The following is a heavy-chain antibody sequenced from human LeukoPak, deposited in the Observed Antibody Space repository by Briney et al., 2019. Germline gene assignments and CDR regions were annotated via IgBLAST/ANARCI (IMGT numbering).Heavy chain of an antibody. CDR2: IYPGDSDT. J-gene: IGHJ4*02. CDR3: ATPPLAYCGGDCYSY. D-gene: IGHD2-21*02. CDR1: GYSFTNYW. V-gene: IGHV5-51*01. Sequence: GESLKISCKGSGYSFTNYWIGWVRQVPGKGLEWMGIIYPGDSDTRYSPSFQGQVTISADKSISTAYLQWSSLKASDTAMYYCATPPLAYCGGDCYSYWGQGTLVTVSS.